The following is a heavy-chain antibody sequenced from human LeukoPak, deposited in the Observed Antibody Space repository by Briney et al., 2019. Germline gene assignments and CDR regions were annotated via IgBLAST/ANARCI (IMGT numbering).Heavy chain of an antibody. V-gene: IGHV1-69*04. Sequence: SVKVSCKASGGTFSSYAISWVRQAPGQGLEWMGRIIPILGIANYAQKFQGRATITADKSTSTAYMELSSLRSEDAAVYYCARYSSGWYEAEYYYYGMDVWGQGTTVTVSS. CDR1: GGTFSSYA. CDR3: ARYSSGWYEAEYYYYGMDV. J-gene: IGHJ6*02. D-gene: IGHD6-19*01. CDR2: IIPILGIA.